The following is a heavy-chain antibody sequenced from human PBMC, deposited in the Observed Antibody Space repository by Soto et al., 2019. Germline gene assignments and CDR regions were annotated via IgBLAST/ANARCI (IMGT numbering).Heavy chain of an antibody. CDR1: GYSFTSYW. D-gene: IGHD2-2*01. Sequence: GESLKISCKGSGYSFTSYWISWVRQMPGKGLEWMGRIDPSDSYTNYSPSFQGHVTISADKSISTAYLQWSSLKASDTAMYYCARQSPRGREGSSTSCYGNWFDPWGQGTLVTVAS. J-gene: IGHJ5*02. CDR2: IDPSDSYT. CDR3: ARQSPRGREGSSTSCYGNWFDP. V-gene: IGHV5-10-1*01.